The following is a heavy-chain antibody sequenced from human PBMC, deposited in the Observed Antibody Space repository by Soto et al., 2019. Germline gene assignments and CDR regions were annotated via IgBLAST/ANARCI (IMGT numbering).Heavy chain of an antibody. Sequence: GGSLRLSCAASGFTFSSSAMSWVRQAPGKGLEWVSTTGPSGMYYTDSVKGRFTISRDNSKNTLFLQMNSLRVEDTAIYYCTRLTASWGQGALVTVSS. V-gene: IGHV3-23*01. J-gene: IGHJ5*02. CDR3: TRLTAS. CDR2: TGPSGM. CDR1: GFTFSSSA.